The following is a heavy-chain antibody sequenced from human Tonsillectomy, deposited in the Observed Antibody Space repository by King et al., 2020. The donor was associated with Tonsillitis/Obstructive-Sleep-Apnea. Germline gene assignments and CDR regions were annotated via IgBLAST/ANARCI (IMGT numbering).Heavy chain of an antibody. D-gene: IGHD3-3*01. CDR1: GFTFSSNA. V-gene: IGHV3-30*01. Sequence: VQLVESGGGVVQPGRSLRLSCAASGFTFSSNAMHWVRQAPGKGLEWVAVISYDGSNKYYADSVKGRFTISRDNSKNTLYLQMNSLRAEDTAVYYCARGGDFWSDDYYYMDVWGKGTTVTVSS. J-gene: IGHJ6*03. CDR3: ARGGDFWSDDYYYMDV. CDR2: ISYDGSNK.